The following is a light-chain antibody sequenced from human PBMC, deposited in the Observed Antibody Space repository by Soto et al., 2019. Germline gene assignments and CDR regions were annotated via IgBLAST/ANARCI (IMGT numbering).Light chain of an antibody. CDR3: QQLTSYPLT. Sequence: IQLTQSPSSLSASVGDRVTITCRASQGISSYLSWYQQKPGKAPKLRIYAASTLQSGFPSRLSGSGSGTDFTLHISSLQPADFATYYCQQLTSYPLTFGGPTKVEIK. CDR2: AAS. V-gene: IGKV1-9*01. CDR1: QGISSY. J-gene: IGKJ4*01.